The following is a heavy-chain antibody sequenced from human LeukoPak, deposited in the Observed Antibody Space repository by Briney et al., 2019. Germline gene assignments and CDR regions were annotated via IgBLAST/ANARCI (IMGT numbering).Heavy chain of an antibody. CDR2: ISSSSSYI. Sequence: GGSLRLSCAASGFTFSSYSMNWVRQAPGKGLEWVSSISSSSSYIYYADSVKGRFTISRDNAKNSLYLQMNSLRAEDTAVYYCARAATNSYGVSYYFDYWGQGTLVTVSS. CDR1: GFTFSSYS. D-gene: IGHD5-18*01. CDR3: ARAATNSYGVSYYFDY. V-gene: IGHV3-21*01. J-gene: IGHJ4*02.